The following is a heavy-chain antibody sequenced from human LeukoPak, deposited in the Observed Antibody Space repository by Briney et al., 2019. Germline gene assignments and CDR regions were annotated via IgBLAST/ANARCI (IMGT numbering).Heavy chain of an antibody. CDR1: AFTFSSYR. J-gene: IGHJ6*03. CDR3: ARNHCSSTSCFLYYYYYYMDV. V-gene: IGHV3-21*01. CDR2: SSSSSSYI. Sequence: GGSLRLSCAAAAFTFSSYRVNWVRQAAGKGLEWVSSSSSSSSYIYYADSVKGRFTISRDNAKNSLYLQMNSLRAEDTAVYYCARNHCSSTSCFLYYYYYYMDVWGKGTTVTISS. D-gene: IGHD2-2*01.